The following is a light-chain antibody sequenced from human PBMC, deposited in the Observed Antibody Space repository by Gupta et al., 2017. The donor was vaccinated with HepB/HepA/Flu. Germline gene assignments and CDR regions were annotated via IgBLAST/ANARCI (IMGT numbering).Light chain of an antibody. CDR1: SANIGSNY. CDR3: AAWDDSLSGREV. CDR2: SNN. V-gene: IGLV1-47*02. J-gene: IGLJ2*01. Sequence: QSLLIQPPSASGTPWQSVTITCSGSSANIGSNYVYWYQQLPGTAPKLLIYSNNQRPSGVPDRFSGSKSGTSASLAISGRLSEDEADYYCAAWDDSLSGREVFGGGTKLTVL.